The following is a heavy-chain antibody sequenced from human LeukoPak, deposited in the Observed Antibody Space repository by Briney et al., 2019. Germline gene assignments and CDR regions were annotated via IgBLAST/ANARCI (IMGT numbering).Heavy chain of an antibody. CDR2: ISGSGGST. J-gene: IGHJ4*02. CDR3: AKSAPGSVRGVTSYFDY. D-gene: IGHD3-10*01. CDR1: GFTFSSYA. V-gene: IGHV3-23*01. Sequence: GGSLRLSCAASGFTFSSYAMSWVRQAPGKGLEWVSAISGSGGSTYYADSVKGRFTISRDNSKNTLYLQMNSLRAEDTAVYYCAKSAPGSVRGVTSYFDYWGQGTLVTVSS.